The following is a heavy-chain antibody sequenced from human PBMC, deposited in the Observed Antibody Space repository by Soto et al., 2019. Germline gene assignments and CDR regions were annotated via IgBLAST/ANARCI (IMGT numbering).Heavy chain of an antibody. Sequence: SLRLYCAASGFTFDEYAMHWVRQAPGKGLEWVSGISWNSGSIGYADSVKGRFTISRDNAKNSLYLQMNSLRAEDTALYYCAKSYSSSSFVYYYYMDVWGKGTTVTVSS. CDR1: GFTFDEYA. CDR3: AKSYSSSSFVYYYYMDV. J-gene: IGHJ6*03. V-gene: IGHV3-9*01. D-gene: IGHD6-6*01. CDR2: ISWNSGSI.